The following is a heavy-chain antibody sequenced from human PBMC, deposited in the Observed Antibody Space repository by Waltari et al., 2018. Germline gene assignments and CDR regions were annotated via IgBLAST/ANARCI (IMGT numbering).Heavy chain of an antibody. CDR3: ARSAKCESSSDSCDLVAD. J-gene: IGHJ4*02. Sequence: QVQLEESGPGLAEPSQTLSRTCTVSGDSITTPLYHWGWIRQPAGKGLEGIGRIHNSGLTEYTASLESRVAISRDTSKNQFSLNLRSVTAADTAVYYCARSAKCESSSDSCDLVADWGQGTLVTVSS. V-gene: IGHV4-61*02. D-gene: IGHD2-21*01. CDR2: IHNSGLT. CDR1: GDSITTPLYH.